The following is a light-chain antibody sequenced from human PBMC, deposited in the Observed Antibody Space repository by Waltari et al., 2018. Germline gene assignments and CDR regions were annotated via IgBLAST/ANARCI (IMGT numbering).Light chain of an antibody. V-gene: IGKV3-20*01. Sequence: EIVLTQSPGTLSLPPGERATLSCRASQSVSRFLAWYQQKPGQAPRLIIYEASSRATDIPDRFSGSGSGTDFSLTISRLEPEDFAVYYCQKYGTLPATFGQGTKVEIK. CDR2: EAS. J-gene: IGKJ1*01. CDR1: QSVSRF. CDR3: QKYGTLPAT.